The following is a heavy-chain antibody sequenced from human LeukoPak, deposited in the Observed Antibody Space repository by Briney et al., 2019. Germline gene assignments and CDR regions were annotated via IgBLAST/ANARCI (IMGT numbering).Heavy chain of an antibody. CDR1: GGSISSSSYD. CDR2: IYYSGST. V-gene: IGHV4-39*01. D-gene: IGHD2-2*02. CDR3: ARTLSIVVVPAAIPNWFDP. J-gene: IGHJ5*02. Sequence: SETLSLTCTVSGGSISSSSYDWGWIRQPPGKGLEWIGSIYYSGSTYYNPSLKSRVTISVDTSKNQFSLKLSSVTAADTAVYYCARTLSIVVVPAAIPNWFDPWGQGTLVTVSS.